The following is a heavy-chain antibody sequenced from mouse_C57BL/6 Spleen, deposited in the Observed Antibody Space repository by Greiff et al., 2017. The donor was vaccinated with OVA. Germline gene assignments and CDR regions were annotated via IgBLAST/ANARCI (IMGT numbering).Heavy chain of an antibody. CDR2: IRNKANNHAT. CDR1: GFTFSDAW. J-gene: IGHJ4*01. V-gene: IGHV6-6*01. CDR3: TRNYGYDPYAMDY. D-gene: IGHD2-2*01. Sequence: EVKLEESGGGLVQPGGSMKLSCAASGFTFSDAWMDWVRQSPEKGLEWVAEIRNKANNHATYYAESVKGRFTISREASKSIVYLQMNSLRAEDTGIYYCTRNYGYDPYAMDYWGQGTSVTVSS.